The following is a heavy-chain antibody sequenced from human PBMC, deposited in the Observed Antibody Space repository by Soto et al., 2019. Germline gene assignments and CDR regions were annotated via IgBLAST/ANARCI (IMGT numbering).Heavy chain of an antibody. V-gene: IGHV1-8*01. CDR3: ARGRMTGDFDY. CDR1: GYTFTSYD. D-gene: IGHD2-8*01. Sequence: SXXXSCKASGYTFTSYDINWVRQATGQGLEWMGWMNXXSGXXGYAXKFQGRVTMTRNTSISTAYMELSSLRSEDTAVYYCARGRMTGDFDYWGQGTLVTVSS. J-gene: IGHJ4*02. CDR2: MNXXSGXX.